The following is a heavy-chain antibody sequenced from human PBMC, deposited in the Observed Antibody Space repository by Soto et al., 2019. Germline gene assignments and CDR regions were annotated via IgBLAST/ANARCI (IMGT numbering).Heavy chain of an antibody. CDR1: GFNFSSYA. Sequence: GGYLRLSCAASGFNFSSYAMSWVRQAPGKGLEWGSAISGSGGSTYYADSVKGRFTISRDNSKNTLYLQMNSLRAEDTAVYYCAKVGRGDQDYYYGMDVWGQGTTVTVSS. CDR3: AKVGRGDQDYYYGMDV. J-gene: IGHJ6*02. CDR2: ISGSGGST. V-gene: IGHV3-23*01.